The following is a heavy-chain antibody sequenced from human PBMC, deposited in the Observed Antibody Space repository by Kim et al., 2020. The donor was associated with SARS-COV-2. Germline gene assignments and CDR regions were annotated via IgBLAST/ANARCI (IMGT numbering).Heavy chain of an antibody. J-gene: IGHJ6*02. CDR3: ARDKNDYYGMDV. CDR1: RFTFSSYS. V-gene: IGHV3-48*02. Sequence: GGSLRLSCAASRFTFSSYSMNWVRQAPGKGLEWVSYISSTSETIFYADSVKGRFTISRDNAKNSLYLQMNSLRDEDTAIYYCARDKNDYYGMDVWGQGPT. CDR2: ISSTSETI.